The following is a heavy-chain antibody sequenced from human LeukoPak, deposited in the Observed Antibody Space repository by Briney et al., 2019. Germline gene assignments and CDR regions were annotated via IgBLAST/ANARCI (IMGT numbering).Heavy chain of an antibody. J-gene: IGHJ4*02. CDR2: IKNKHEHQAT. D-gene: IGHD1-26*01. CDR3: VTDANRILGARGTGY. V-gene: IGHV3-15*07. Sequence: PGGSLRPSCAASGFDFSGAYMNWVRQAPGKGLEWVGLIKNKHEHQATDYAAPVRERFIITRDDSGSTLFLQMNSLKTEDTAVYYCVTDANRILGARGTGYWGQGILVTVSS. CDR1: GFDFSGAY.